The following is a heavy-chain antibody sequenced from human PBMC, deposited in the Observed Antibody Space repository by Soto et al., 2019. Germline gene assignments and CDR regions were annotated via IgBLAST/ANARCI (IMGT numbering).Heavy chain of an antibody. V-gene: IGHV3-21*06. CDR2: ISSTTNYI. J-gene: IGHJ4*02. CDR1: GFTFTGYS. CDR3: ARESEDLTSNFDY. Sequence: GGSLRLSCAASGFTFTGYSMNWVRQAPGKGLEWVSSISSTTNYIYYGDSMKGRFTISRDNAKNSLYLEMNSLRAEDTAVYYCARESEDLTSNFDYWGQGSLVTVSS.